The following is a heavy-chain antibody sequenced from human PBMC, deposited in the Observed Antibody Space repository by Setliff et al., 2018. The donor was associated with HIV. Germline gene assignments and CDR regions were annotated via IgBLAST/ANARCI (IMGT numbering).Heavy chain of an antibody. CDR2: ISAYNGNT. V-gene: IGHV1-18*01. CDR1: GYTFTSYG. Sequence: ASVKVSCKASGYTFTSYGISWVRQAPGQGLEWMGWISAYNGNTNYAQKLQGRVTMTTDTSTSTAYMELRSLRSDDTSVYYCARYDSIDYLPGEYQYWGQGTLVTVSS. J-gene: IGHJ4*02. D-gene: IGHD3-22*01. CDR3: ARYDSIDYLPGEYQY.